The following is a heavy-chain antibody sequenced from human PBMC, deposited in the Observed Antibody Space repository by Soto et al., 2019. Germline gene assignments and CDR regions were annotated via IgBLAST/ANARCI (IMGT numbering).Heavy chain of an antibody. CDR2: ISYDGSNK. CDR3: AKDARLRIPYYGMAV. J-gene: IGHJ6*02. Sequence: QVQLVESGGGVVQPGRSLRLSCAASGFTFSSYGMHWVRQAPGKGLEWVAVISYDGSNKYYADSVKGRFTISRDNSKNTMYLQMNSLRAEDTAVYYCAKDARLRIPYYGMAVWGQGTTVTVSS. CDR1: GFTFSSYG. V-gene: IGHV3-30*18. D-gene: IGHD4-17*01.